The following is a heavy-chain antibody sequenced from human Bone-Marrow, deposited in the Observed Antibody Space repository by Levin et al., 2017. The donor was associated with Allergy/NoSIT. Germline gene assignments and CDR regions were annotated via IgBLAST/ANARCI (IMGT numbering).Heavy chain of an antibody. V-gene: IGHV4-31*03. CDR2: INYSGST. CDR1: GGSISSGGHY. Sequence: SETLSLTCSVSGGSISSGGHYWSWIRQHPGKGLEWIGYINYSGSTYYNPSLESRVTISVDTSKSQFSLKLTSVTAADTAVYYCARDGSGSLGNWGQGTLVTVSS. D-gene: IGHD3-10*01. CDR3: ARDGSGSLGN. J-gene: IGHJ4*02.